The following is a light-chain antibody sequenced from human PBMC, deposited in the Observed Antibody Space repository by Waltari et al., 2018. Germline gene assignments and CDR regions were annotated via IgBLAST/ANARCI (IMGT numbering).Light chain of an antibody. CDR1: SSNLGNDN. CDR2: NDV. J-gene: IGLJ1*01. Sequence: QPVLTQPPSASGTPGQRVTISCSGSSSNLGNDNVYWYQQLTGKAPKLLIYNDVQRPSGVPDRFSGSKSGTSASLAISGLRSEDEADYYCVGWDGSLRAYVFGTGTMLTVL. V-gene: IGLV1-47*01. CDR3: VGWDGSLRAYV.